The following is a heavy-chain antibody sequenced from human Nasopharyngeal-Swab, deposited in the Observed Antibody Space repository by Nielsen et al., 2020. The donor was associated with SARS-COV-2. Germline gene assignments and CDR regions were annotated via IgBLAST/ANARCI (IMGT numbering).Heavy chain of an antibody. Sequence: GSLRLSCTVSGGSISSYYWTWLRQPPGKGLEWVGYIYDSGVTEYNPSLQSRVTISVDKSKNQFSLRLSSVSAADTAIYYCARGGAGSHWRYYIDYWGQGTLVTVSS. CDR2: IYDSGVT. CDR1: GGSISSYY. CDR3: ARGGAGSHWRYYIDY. D-gene: IGHD2-8*02. V-gene: IGHV4-59*01. J-gene: IGHJ4*02.